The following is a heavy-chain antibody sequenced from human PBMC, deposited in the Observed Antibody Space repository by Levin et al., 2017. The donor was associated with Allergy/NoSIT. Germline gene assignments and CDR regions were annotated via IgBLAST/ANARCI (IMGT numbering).Heavy chain of an antibody. CDR1: GFTVSSNY. CDR2: IYSGGNR. CDR3: ARDDSALDAFDI. J-gene: IGHJ3*02. Sequence: GGSLRLSCAASGFTVSSNYMSWVRQAPGKGLEWVSVIYSGGNRYYADSVKGRFTISRDRSKNTLYLQMNTLRAEDTAVYYCARDDSALDAFDIWGRGTMVTVSS. V-gene: IGHV3-53*01. D-gene: IGHD5-18*01.